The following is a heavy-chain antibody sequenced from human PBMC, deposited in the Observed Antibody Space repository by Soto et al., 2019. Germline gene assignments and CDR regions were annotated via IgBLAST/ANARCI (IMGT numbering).Heavy chain of an antibody. J-gene: IGHJ6*02. CDR2: IATAGDT. V-gene: IGHV3-13*01. CDR3: ARVPSDEGGFEELSYYYGLDV. Sequence: EVQLVESGGGLVQPRGSLRLSCAASGFTFSGYDMHWVRQAPGKGLEWVSCIATAGDTYYADSVKGRFTISRENAKNSFYLQMNSLRAEDTAVYYCARVPSDEGGFEELSYYYGLDVWGLGTTVTVSS. CDR1: GFTFSGYD. D-gene: IGHD3-10*01.